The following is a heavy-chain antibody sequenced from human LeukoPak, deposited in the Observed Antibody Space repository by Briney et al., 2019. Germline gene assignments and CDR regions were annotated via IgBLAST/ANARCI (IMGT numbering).Heavy chain of an antibody. Sequence: ASVNVSCKASGYTFTSYAMHWVRQAPGQRLEWMGWINAGNGNTKYSQKFQGRVTITRDTSASTAYMELSSLRSEDTAVYYCANAWSAEYFQHWGQGTLVTVSS. D-gene: IGHD2-8*02. J-gene: IGHJ1*01. CDR2: INAGNGNT. V-gene: IGHV1-3*01. CDR3: ANAWSAEYFQH. CDR1: GYTFTSYA.